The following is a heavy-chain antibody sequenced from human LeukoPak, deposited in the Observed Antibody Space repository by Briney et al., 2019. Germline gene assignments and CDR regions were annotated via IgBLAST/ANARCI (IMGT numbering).Heavy chain of an antibody. CDR2: INHSGST. D-gene: IGHD4-17*01. J-gene: IGHJ4*02. V-gene: IGHV4-4*02. CDR3: AREGVGVTTVTIMYYFDY. CDR1: GDSINSLDL. Sequence: PSETLSLTCTVSGDSINSLDLWSWVRQPPGKGLEWIGEINHSGSTNYNPSLKSRVTISVDTSKNQFSLKLSSVTAADTAVYYCAREGVGVTTVTIMYYFDYWGQGTLVTVSS.